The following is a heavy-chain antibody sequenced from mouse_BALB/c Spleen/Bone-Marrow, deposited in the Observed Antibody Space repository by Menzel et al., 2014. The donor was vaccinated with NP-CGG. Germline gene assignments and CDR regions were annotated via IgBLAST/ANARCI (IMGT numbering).Heavy chain of an antibody. V-gene: IGHV1S81*02. J-gene: IGHJ3*01. CDR1: GYTFTSYW. CDR2: INPSNGRT. CDR3: ARDDGFDAGFAWFVY. D-gene: IGHD2-3*01. Sequence: QVQLKESGAELVKPGASVKLSCKASGYTFTSYWMHWVKQRPGQGLEWIGEINPSNGRTNYNEKFKSKATLTVDISSGTAYMQISSLTSEDSAVYYCARDDGFDAGFAWFVYWGQGTLVTVSA.